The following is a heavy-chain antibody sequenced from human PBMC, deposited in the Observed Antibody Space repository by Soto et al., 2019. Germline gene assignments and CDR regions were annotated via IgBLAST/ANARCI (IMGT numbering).Heavy chain of an antibody. Sequence: EVLLVESGRGLVPPGGSLRLSCAASGFTVSSNYMSWVRQAPGKGLAWVSVNYSGGSTYYADSVKGRFTNSRDNTKNTLYLQMNSLRAEDTAVYYCARDPGDSSSSGWFDPWGQGTLVTVSS. V-gene: IGHV3-66*01. CDR2: NYSGGST. CDR1: GFTVSSNY. J-gene: IGHJ5*02. CDR3: ARDPGDSSSSGWFDP. D-gene: IGHD6-6*01.